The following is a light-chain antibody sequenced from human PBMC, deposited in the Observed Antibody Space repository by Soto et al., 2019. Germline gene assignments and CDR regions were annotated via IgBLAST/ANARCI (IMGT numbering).Light chain of an antibody. J-gene: IGLJ2*01. CDR2: EVN. V-gene: IGLV2-14*01. CDR1: SSDVGDYIY. Sequence: QSALTQPASVSGSPGQSITISCTGTSSDVGDYIYVSWYQQHPGKAPKLMLYEVNSRPSGVSNRFSGSKSGNTVSLTISGLQAEDEADYYCSSYTTTSTLVFGGGTKLPVL. CDR3: SSYTTTSTLV.